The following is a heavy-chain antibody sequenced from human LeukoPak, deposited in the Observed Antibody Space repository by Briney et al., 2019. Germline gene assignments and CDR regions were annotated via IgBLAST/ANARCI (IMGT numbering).Heavy chain of an antibody. V-gene: IGHV4-30-2*01. J-gene: IGHJ4*02. CDR3: ARDLGSSGYFDY. Sequence: SETLSLTCTVSGGSISSCGYYWSWIRQPPGKGLAWIGYIYHSGSTYYNPSLKSRVTISVDRSKNQFSLKLSSVTAADTAVYYCARDLGSSGYFDYWGQGTLVTVSS. CDR2: IYHSGST. D-gene: IGHD6-6*01. CDR1: GGSISSCGYY.